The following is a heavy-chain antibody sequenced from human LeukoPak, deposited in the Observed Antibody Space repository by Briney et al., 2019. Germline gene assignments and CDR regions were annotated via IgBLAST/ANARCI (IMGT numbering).Heavy chain of an antibody. Sequence: SETLSLTCAVYGGSFSGYYWSWIRQPPGKGLEWIGYIYYIGSTNYNPSLKSRVTISVDTSKNQFSLKLSSVTAADTAVYYCARDGIQLWFDNWGQGTLVTVSS. CDR2: IYYIGST. CDR3: ARDGIQLWFDN. V-gene: IGHV4-59*01. D-gene: IGHD5-18*01. CDR1: GGSFSGYY. J-gene: IGHJ4*02.